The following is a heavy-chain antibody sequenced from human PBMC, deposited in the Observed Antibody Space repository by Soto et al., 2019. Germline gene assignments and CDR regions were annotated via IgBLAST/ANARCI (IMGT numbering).Heavy chain of an antibody. CDR1: GGSISSSSYY. J-gene: IGHJ5*01. CDR2: IYYSWST. Sequence: SETLSLTCTVSGGSISSSSYYWGRIRQPPGKGQEWIGNIYYSWSTYYNPSLKSRVTISVDTSKNQFFLKLNSVTAADTAVYYCARLIGNSWLDSWGQGTLVTVSS. V-gene: IGHV4-39*01. CDR3: ARLIGNSWLDS.